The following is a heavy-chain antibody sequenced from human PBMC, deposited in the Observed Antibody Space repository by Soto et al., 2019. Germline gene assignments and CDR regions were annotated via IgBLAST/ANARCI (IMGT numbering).Heavy chain of an antibody. CDR1: GFTFSNYA. J-gene: IGHJ4*02. CDR3: ARVACLQSAYFEH. Sequence: QVQLVESGGGVVQPGRSLRLSCIASGFTFSNYAMHWVRQAPGKGLDWVATIWYDGSDIYYADSLKGRFTISRDNSKNTLYLQVNSLRAEDTAVYYCARVACLQSAYFEHLGQGTLVTVSS. D-gene: IGHD1-1*01. V-gene: IGHV3-33*01. CDR2: IWYDGSDI.